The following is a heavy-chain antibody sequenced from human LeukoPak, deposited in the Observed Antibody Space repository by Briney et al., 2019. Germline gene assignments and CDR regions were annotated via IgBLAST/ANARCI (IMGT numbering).Heavy chain of an antibody. J-gene: IGHJ4*02. CDR3: ARPRYYYDSSGYSQSPHYFDY. CDR2: IYPGDSDT. Sequence: GESLKISCKGSGYSFTSYWIGWVRQMPGKGLEWMGIIYPGDSDTRYSPSFQGQVTISADKSISTAYLQWSSLKASDTAMYYCARPRYYYDSSGYSQSPHYFDYWGQGTLVTVSS. D-gene: IGHD3-22*01. V-gene: IGHV5-51*01. CDR1: GYSFTSYW.